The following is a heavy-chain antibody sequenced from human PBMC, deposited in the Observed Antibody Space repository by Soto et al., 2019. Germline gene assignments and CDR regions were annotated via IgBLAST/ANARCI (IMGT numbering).Heavy chain of an antibody. CDR1: GYTSTSYS. V-gene: IGHV1-3*04. Sequence: ASVKVSCKASGYTSTSYSMHWVRQAPGQRLEWVGWFNIGNGNTEFSQKFQGRVTITRDTSASTDYMELSSLTSEDTAVYYCARDSWGFDYWGQGTLVTVSS. CDR3: ARDSWGFDY. D-gene: IGHD7-27*01. CDR2: FNIGNGNT. J-gene: IGHJ4*02.